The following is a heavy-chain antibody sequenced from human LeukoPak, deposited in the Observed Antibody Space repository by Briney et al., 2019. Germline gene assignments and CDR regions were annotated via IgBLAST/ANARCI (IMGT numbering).Heavy chain of an antibody. V-gene: IGHV3-74*01. J-gene: IGHJ4*02. Sequence: GGSLRLSCAASGFTVCNYWMHWVRQAPGKGLVWVSRINSDGSSTGYADSVKGRFTISRDNAKNSLYLQMNSLRADDTAVYYCARVHGAYPFDYWGQGTLVTVSS. D-gene: IGHD4/OR15-4a*01. CDR1: GFTVCNYW. CDR3: ARVHGAYPFDY. CDR2: INSDGSST.